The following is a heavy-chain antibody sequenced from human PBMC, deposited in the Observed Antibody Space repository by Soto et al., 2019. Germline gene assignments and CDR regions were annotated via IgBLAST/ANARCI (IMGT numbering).Heavy chain of an antibody. D-gene: IGHD3-22*01. CDR1: EYTFTSYD. V-gene: IGHV1-8*01. J-gene: IGHJ4*02. CDR3: ARALDSSGYDQRIDY. CDR2: MNPNSGNT. Sequence: ASVKVSCKASEYTFTSYDINWVRQATGQGLEWMGWMNPNSGNTGYAQKFQGRVTMTRNTSISTAYMELSSLRSEDTAVYYCARALDSSGYDQRIDYWGQGTLVTVSS.